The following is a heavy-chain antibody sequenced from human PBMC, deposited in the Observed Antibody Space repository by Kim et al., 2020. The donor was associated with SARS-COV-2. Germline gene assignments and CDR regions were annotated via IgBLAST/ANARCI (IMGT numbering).Heavy chain of an antibody. J-gene: IGHJ4*02. V-gene: IGHV3-30*01. CDR3: ARDQSDSSGFIAHYYFDY. Sequence: KGRFTISRDNSKNTLYLQMNSLRAEDTAVYYCARDQSDSSGFIAHYYFDYWGQGTLVTVSS. D-gene: IGHD3-22*01.